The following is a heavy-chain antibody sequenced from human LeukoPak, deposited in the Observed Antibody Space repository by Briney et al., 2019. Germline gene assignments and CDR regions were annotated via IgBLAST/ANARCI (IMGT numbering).Heavy chain of an antibody. Sequence: SETLSLTCTVSGGSISSYYWSWIRQPPGKGLEWIGYIYYSGSTNYNPSLKSRVTISVDTSKNQFSLKLSSVTAADTAVYYCARGTIDGNSYFDYWGQGTVVTVSS. D-gene: IGHD4-23*01. CDR3: ARGTIDGNSYFDY. CDR1: GGSISSYY. V-gene: IGHV4-59*01. J-gene: IGHJ4*02. CDR2: IYYSGST.